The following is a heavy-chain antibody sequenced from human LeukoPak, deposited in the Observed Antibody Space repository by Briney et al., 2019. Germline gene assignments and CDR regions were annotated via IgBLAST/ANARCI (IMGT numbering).Heavy chain of an antibody. CDR3: TRDSLGVAVPAAMHY. J-gene: IGHJ4*02. V-gene: IGHV3-7*04. CDR2: VKGDGSEK. Sequence: GGSLRLSCAASGFTYDSYWMSWVRQVPGKGLEWVANVKGDGSEKYYVDSVKGRFSISRDNAEQSLHLQMTCLRVEDTALYYCTRDSLGVAVPAAMHYWGQGTLVTVSS. CDR1: GFTYDSYW. D-gene: IGHD2-2*01.